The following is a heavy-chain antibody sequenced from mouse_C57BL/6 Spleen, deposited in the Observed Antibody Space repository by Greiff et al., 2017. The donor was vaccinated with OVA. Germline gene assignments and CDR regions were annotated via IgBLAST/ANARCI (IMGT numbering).Heavy chain of an antibody. CDR1: GYAFSSYW. D-gene: IGHD1-2*01. J-gene: IGHJ1*03. Sequence: VQLQESGAELVKPGASVKISCKASGYAFSSYWMNWVKQRPGKGLEWIGQIYPGDGDTNYNGKFKGKATLTADKSSSTAYMQLSSLTSEDSAVYFCARSDRDGGYFDVWGTGTTVTVSS. V-gene: IGHV1-80*01. CDR2: IYPGDGDT. CDR3: ARSDRDGGYFDV.